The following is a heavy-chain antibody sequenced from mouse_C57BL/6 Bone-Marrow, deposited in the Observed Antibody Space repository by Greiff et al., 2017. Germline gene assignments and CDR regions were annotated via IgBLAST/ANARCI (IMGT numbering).Heavy chain of an antibody. CDR1: GYSITSGYY. Sequence: EVQLQESGPGLVKPSQSLSLTCSVTGYSITSGYYWNWIRQFPGNKLEWMGYISYDGSTNYNPPLKNRISITRDTSKNQFFLKLNSVTTEDTATYYCARSPYGSSYVAYWGQGTLVTVSA. CDR2: ISYDGST. CDR3: ARSPYGSSYVAY. V-gene: IGHV3-6*01. D-gene: IGHD1-1*01. J-gene: IGHJ3*01.